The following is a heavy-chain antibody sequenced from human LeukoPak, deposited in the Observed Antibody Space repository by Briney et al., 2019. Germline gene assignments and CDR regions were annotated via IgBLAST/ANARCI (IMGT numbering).Heavy chain of an antibody. CDR1: GYSFTSYW. V-gene: IGHV5-51*01. D-gene: IGHD3-22*01. CDR3: ARHGPQGYYDSRVVYLDY. J-gene: IGHJ4*02. CDR2: IYPGDSDT. Sequence: GESLKISCKGSGYSFTSYWIGWVRQMPGKGLEWMGIIYPGDSDTRYSPSFQGQVTISADKSISTAYLQWSSLKASDTALHYCARHGPQGYYDSRVVYLDYWGQGTLVTVSS.